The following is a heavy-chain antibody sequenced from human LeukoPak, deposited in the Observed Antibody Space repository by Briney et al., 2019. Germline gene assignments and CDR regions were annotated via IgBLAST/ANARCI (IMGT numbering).Heavy chain of an antibody. CDR1: GFTFSSYG. J-gene: IGHJ4*02. V-gene: IGHV3-33*01. CDR2: IWYDGSNK. CDR3: ARAERRADPFDY. D-gene: IGHD1-1*01. Sequence: GGSLRLSCAASGFTFSSYGMHWVRQAPGKGLEWVAVIWYDGSNKYYADSVKGRFTISRDNSKNTLYLQMNSLRVEDTAVYYCARAERRADPFDYWGQGTLVTVSS.